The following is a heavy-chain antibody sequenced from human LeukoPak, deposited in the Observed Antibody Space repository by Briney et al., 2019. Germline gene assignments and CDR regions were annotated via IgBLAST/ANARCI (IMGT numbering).Heavy chain of an antibody. J-gene: IGHJ4*02. CDR3: ARGAYYYGSGSYDY. CDR1: GYTLTSYG. Sequence: SVKVTCKASGYTLTSYGISWVRQAPGKGLEWMGWISYYNGSTNFAQKLQDRVAMTTDTCTSTACEELRSLRSDDTAVYYCARGAYYYGSGSYDYWGQGTLVTVSS. CDR2: ISYYNGST. D-gene: IGHD3-10*01. V-gene: IGHV1-18*01.